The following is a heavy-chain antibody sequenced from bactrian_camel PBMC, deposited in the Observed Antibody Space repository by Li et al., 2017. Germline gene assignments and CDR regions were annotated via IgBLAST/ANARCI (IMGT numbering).Heavy chain of an antibody. D-gene: IGHD5*01. CDR3: TRGSWRNGV. V-gene: IGHV3S1*01. CDR1: GDTHERRC. J-gene: IGHJ4*01. CDR2: IDYAGRT. Sequence: HVQLVESGGGLVQPGGSLRLSCVVSGDTHERRCVGWFRQAPGKEREGVAGIDYAGRTTYAESVKGRFTISRDDAKSTLYLQLNNLTIKDTAMYYCTRGSWRNGVRGQGTQVTVS.